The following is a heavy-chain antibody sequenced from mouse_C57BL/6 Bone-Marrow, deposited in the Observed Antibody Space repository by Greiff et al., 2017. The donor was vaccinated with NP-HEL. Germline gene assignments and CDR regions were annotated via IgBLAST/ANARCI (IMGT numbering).Heavy chain of an antibody. CDR3: ARDGGFAY. Sequence: EVQGVESGGGLVQPGGSLKLSCAASGFTFSDYYMYWVRQTPEQRLEWVAYISNGGGSTYYPDTVKGRFTISRDNAKNTLYLQMSRLESEDTAMYYCARDGGFAYWGQGTLVTVSA. CDR2: ISNGGGST. V-gene: IGHV5-12*01. CDR1: GFTFSDYY. J-gene: IGHJ3*01.